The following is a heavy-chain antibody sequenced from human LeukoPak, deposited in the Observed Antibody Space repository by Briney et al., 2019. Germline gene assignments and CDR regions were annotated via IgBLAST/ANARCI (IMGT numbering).Heavy chain of an antibody. V-gene: IGHV4-4*07. D-gene: IGHD2-15*01. CDR3: ARDGNRYCSGRNCYASGYFDL. J-gene: IGHJ2*01. Sequence: SETLSLTCTVSGGSMDSDYWSWIRQPAGKGLEWIGRIHTSGSTNYNPSFKSRVTVSIDTSRNQFSLRLSSVTAADTAVYYCARDGNRYCSGRNCYASGYFDLWGRGTLVTVSS. CDR1: GGSMDSDY. CDR2: IHTSGST.